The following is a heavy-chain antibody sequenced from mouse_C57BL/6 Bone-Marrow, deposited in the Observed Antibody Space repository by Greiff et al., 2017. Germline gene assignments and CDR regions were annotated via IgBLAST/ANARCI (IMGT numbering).Heavy chain of an antibody. CDR1: GYTFTDYE. J-gene: IGHJ2*01. CDR3: TRGWIYYGSPVDD. CDR2: IDPETGGT. D-gene: IGHD1-1*01. V-gene: IGHV1-15*01. Sequence: QVQLQQSGAELVRPGASVTLSCKASGYTFTDYEMHWVKQTPVHGLEWIGAIDPETGGTAYNQKFKGKAILTADKSSSTAYMELRSLTSEDSAVYYCTRGWIYYGSPVDDWGQGTTLTVSS.